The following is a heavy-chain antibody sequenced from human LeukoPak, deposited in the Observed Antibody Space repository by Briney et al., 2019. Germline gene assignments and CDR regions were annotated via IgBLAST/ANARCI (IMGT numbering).Heavy chain of an antibody. CDR3: AKVRVLRFLEWLFPRGYFDY. V-gene: IGHV3-23*01. CDR1: GFTFSSYA. Sequence: GGSLRLSCAASGFTFSSYAMSWVRQAPGKGLEWVSAISGSGGSTYYADSVKGRFTISRDNSKNTLYLQMNSLRAEDTAVYYCAKVRVLRFLEWLFPRGYFDYWGQGTLVTVSS. D-gene: IGHD3-3*01. CDR2: ISGSGGST. J-gene: IGHJ4*02.